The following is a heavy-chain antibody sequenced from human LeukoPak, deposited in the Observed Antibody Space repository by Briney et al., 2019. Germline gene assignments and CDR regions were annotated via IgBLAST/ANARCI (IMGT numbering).Heavy chain of an antibody. D-gene: IGHD3-10*01. CDR1: GYTLTELS. V-gene: IGHV1-24*01. CDR2: FDPEDGET. Sequence: ASVKVSCKVSGYTLTELSMHWVRQAPGKGLEWMGGFDPEDGETIYAQKFQGRVTMTEDTSTDTAYMELSSLRSEDTAVYYCATAYGSGTSFDYWGQGTLVTVSS. CDR3: ATAYGSGTSFDY. J-gene: IGHJ4*02.